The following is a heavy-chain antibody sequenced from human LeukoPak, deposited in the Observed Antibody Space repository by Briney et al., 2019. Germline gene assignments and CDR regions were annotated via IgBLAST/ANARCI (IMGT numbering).Heavy chain of an antibody. D-gene: IGHD1-26*01. V-gene: IGHV3-74*01. Sequence: GGSLRLSCAGSGFTVSSNYMSWGRHAPGKGLVWVSRINTDGSNTIYADSVKGRFTISRDNAKNTLYLQMNSLRAEDTAVYYCARDQSIAGPTTADYWGQGTLVTVSS. CDR1: GFTVSSNY. CDR2: INTDGSNT. J-gene: IGHJ4*02. CDR3: ARDQSIAGPTTADY.